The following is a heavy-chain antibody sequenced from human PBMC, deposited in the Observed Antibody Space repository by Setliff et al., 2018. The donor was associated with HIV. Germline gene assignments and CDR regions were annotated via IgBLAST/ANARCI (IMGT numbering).Heavy chain of an antibody. D-gene: IGHD1-1*01. Sequence: SETLSLTCTVSDGSISSQYWGWIRQPPGKGLEWVGSIYYSGNTNYNPSLKSRVTISVDTSKNKLSLKMTSVTAADTAVYYCARGSWKDGAQGYFFDHWGQGTLVTVSS. V-gene: IGHV4-59*11. CDR2: IYYSGNT. CDR3: ARGSWKDGAQGYFFDH. CDR1: DGSISSQY. J-gene: IGHJ4*02.